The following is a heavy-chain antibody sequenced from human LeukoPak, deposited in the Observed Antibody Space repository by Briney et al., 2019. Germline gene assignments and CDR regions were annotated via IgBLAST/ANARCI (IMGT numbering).Heavy chain of an antibody. CDR1: GFTFSSYS. CDR3: ARVLSSSWYWGVNWFDP. D-gene: IGHD6-13*01. V-gene: IGHV3-21*01. Sequence: GGSLRLSCAASGFTFSSYSMNWVRQAPGKGLEWVSSISSSSSYIYYADSVKGRFTISRDNAKNSLYLQMNSLRAEDTAVYYCARVLSSSWYWGVNWFDPWGQGTLVTVSS. J-gene: IGHJ5*02. CDR2: ISSSSSYI.